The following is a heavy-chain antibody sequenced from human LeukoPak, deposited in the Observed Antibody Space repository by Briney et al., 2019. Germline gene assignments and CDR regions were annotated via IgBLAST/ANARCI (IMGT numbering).Heavy chain of an antibody. CDR3: ARGDYGGGFDY. V-gene: IGHV1-18*01. Sequence: GASVKVSCKASGYTFTSYGITWVRQAPEQGLEWMGWISSYNGDTKYAQKVQGRVTVTTDTSTSTAYMELRSLSLDDTAVYYCARGDYGGGFDYWGQGTLVTVSS. CDR2: ISSYNGDT. D-gene: IGHD4-23*01. CDR1: GYTFTSYG. J-gene: IGHJ4*02.